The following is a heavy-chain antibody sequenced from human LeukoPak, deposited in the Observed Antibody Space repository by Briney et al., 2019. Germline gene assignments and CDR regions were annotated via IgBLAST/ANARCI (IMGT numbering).Heavy chain of an antibody. CDR3: AKSGSYYRFDY. J-gene: IGHJ4*02. V-gene: IGHV3-30*18. Sequence: GGSLRLSCAASGFTFSSYGMHWVRHAPGKGLEWVAVISYDGSNKYYADSVKGRFTISRDNSKNTLYLQMNSLRAEDTAVYYCAKSGSYYRFDYWGQGTLVTVSS. CDR2: ISYDGSNK. D-gene: IGHD1-26*01. CDR1: GFTFSSYG.